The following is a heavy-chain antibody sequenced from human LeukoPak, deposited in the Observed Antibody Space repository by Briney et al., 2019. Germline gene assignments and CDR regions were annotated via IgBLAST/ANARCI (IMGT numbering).Heavy chain of an antibody. CDR2: INHSGST. Sequence: PSETLSLTCAVYGGSFSGYYWSWIRQPPGKGLEWIGEINHSGSTNYNPSLKSRVTMSVDTSKNQFSLKLNSVTAADTAVYYCARAGRGYSYGYGDFDYWGQGTLVTVSS. V-gene: IGHV4-34*01. CDR1: GGSFSGYY. J-gene: IGHJ4*02. CDR3: ARAGRGYSYGYGDFDY. D-gene: IGHD5-18*01.